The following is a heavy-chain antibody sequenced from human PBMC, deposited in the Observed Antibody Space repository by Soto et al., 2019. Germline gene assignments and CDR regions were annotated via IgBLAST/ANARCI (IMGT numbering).Heavy chain of an antibody. Sequence: GGSLRLSCAASGFTFSSYWMHWVRQAPGKGLVWVSRINSDGSSTSYADSVKGRFTISRDNAKNTLYLQMNSLRAEDTAVYYCARENYDFWSGYSVSYYYYYYMDVWGKGTTVTVSS. V-gene: IGHV3-74*01. D-gene: IGHD3-3*01. CDR2: INSDGSST. CDR3: ARENYDFWSGYSVSYYYYYYMDV. J-gene: IGHJ6*03. CDR1: GFTFSSYW.